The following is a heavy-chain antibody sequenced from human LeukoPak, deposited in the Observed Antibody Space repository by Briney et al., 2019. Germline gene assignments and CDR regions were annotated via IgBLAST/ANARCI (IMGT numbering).Heavy chain of an antibody. J-gene: IGHJ5*02. D-gene: IGHD3-10*01. Sequence: ASVKVSCKASGYTFINHWMHWVRQAPGQGLEWVGLINPTGTAALYAQKFQGRITLTRDMSATTDYMELSSLTSEDTAVYYCARDISAGGIAWWFAPWGQEPLVTVSS. CDR1: GYTFINHW. V-gene: IGHV1-46*01. CDR3: ARDISAGGIAWWFAP. CDR2: INPTGTAA.